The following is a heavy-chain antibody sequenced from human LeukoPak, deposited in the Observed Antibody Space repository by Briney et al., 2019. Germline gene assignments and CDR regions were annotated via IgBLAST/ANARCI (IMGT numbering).Heavy chain of an antibody. CDR2: INAGNGNT. Sequence: APVKVSCKASGYTFTSYAMHWVRQAPGQRLEWMGWINAGNGNTKYSQKFQGRVTITRDTSASTAYMELSSLRSEDTAVYYCARGGLTYYYGSAPDYWGQGTLVTVSS. CDR1: GYTFTSYA. D-gene: IGHD3-10*01. J-gene: IGHJ4*02. V-gene: IGHV1-3*01. CDR3: ARGGLTYYYGSAPDY.